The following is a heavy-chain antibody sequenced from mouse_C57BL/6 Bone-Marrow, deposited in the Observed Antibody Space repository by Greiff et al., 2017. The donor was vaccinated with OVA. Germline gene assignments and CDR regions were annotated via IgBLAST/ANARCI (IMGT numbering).Heavy chain of an antibody. CDR1: GYTFTSYW. V-gene: IGHV1-69*01. Sequence: QVQLQQPGAELVMPGASVKLSCKASGYTFTSYWMHWVKQRPGQGLEWIGEIDPSDSYTNYNQKFKGKSTLTVDKSSSTAYMQLSRLTSEDSAGYYCARETEDYWGQGTTLTVSS. CDR3: ARETEDY. J-gene: IGHJ2*01. CDR2: IDPSDSYT.